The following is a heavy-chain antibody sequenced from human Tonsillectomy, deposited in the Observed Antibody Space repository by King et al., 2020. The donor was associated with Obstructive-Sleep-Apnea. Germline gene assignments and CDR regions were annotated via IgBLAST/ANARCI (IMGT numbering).Heavy chain of an antibody. J-gene: IGHJ4*02. CDR2: IKQDGSEK. Sequence: VQLVESGGGLVQPGGSLRLSCAASGFTFSRAWMSWVRQAPGKGLGWVANIKQDGSEKYYGGSVKGRFTISRDNAKNSLYLQMNSLRAEDTAVYYCARDLQFNYYDSSGYLDYWGQGTLVTVSS. D-gene: IGHD3-22*01. CDR1: GFTFSRAW. CDR3: ARDLQFNYYDSSGYLDY. V-gene: IGHV3-7*03.